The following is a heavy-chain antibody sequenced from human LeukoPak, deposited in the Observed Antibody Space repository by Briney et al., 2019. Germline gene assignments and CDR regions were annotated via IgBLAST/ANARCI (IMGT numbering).Heavy chain of an antibody. CDR3: ANRGHGDSTGAFDI. J-gene: IGHJ3*02. CDR2: ISGSGGST. Sequence: PGGSLRLSCAASGFTFSSYAMSWVRQAPGKGLEWISAISGSGGSTYYADSVKGRFTISRDNSKNTLYLQMNSLRAEDTAVYYCANRGHGDSTGAFDIWGQGTMVTVSS. V-gene: IGHV3-23*01. CDR1: GFTFSSYA. D-gene: IGHD4-17*01.